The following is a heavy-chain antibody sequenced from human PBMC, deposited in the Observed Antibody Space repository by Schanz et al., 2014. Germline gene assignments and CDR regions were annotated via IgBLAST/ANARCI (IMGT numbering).Heavy chain of an antibody. CDR2: LHYSGTT. J-gene: IGHJ6*02. Sequence: QVQLQESGPGLVKPSETLSLTCTVSGGSVSNNRYSWNWVRLPPGKGLEWIATLHYSGTTYYNPSLKSRVTISVDTSKNQFSLRLPSVTAADTAVYYCYGMDVWGQGTTVVVSS. CDR1: GGSVSNNRYS. CDR3: YGMDV. V-gene: IGHV4-39*03.